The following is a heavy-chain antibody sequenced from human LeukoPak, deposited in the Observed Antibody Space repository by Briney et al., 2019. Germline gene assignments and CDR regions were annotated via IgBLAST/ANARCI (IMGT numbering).Heavy chain of an antibody. J-gene: IGHJ6*03. CDR1: GGSISSYY. CDR3: ARDRVVKQPLSNYYYYMDV. D-gene: IGHD3-22*01. V-gene: IGHV4-59*01. Sequence: SGTLSLTCTVSGGSISSYYWSWIRQPPGKGLEWIGYIYYSGSTNYNPSLKSRVTISVDTSKNQFSLKLSSVTAADTAVYYCARDRVVKQPLSNYYYYMDVWGKGTTVTVSS. CDR2: IYYSGST.